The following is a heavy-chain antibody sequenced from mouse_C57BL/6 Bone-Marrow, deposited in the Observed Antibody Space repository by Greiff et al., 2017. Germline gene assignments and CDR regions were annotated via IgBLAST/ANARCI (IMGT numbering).Heavy chain of an antibody. J-gene: IGHJ3*01. Sequence: VKLLESGAELVKPGASVKMSCKASGYTFTTYPIEWMKQNHGKSLEWIGNFHPYNDDTKYNEKFKGKATLTVEKSSSTVYLELNRLTSDDSAVYYCARRDYDGAWFAYWGQGTLVTVSA. V-gene: IGHV1-47*01. CDR1: GYTFTTYP. D-gene: IGHD2-4*01. CDR2: FHPYNDDT. CDR3: ARRDYDGAWFAY.